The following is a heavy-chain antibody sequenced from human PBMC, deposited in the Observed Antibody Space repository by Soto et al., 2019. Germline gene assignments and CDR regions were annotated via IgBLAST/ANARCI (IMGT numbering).Heavy chain of an antibody. V-gene: IGHV3-49*03. CDR3: TRDRIATDY. Sequence: PGGSLRLSCTGSGFTFGDFSLTWFRRAPGKGLEWVGFIRGKAAGGTAEYAASVKGRFTISRDDSKGVAYLQMNSLKTEDTAVYYCTRDRIATDYWGQGTLVTVSS. J-gene: IGHJ4*02. CDR1: GFTFGDFS. CDR2: IRGKAAGGTA. D-gene: IGHD2-21*01.